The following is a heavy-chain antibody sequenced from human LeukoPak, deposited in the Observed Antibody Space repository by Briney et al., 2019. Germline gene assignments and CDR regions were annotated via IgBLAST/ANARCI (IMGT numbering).Heavy chain of an antibody. V-gene: IGHV3-15*01. CDR1: GFTFTNAW. D-gene: IGHD1-1*01. CDR3: TTETNWYFDL. Sequence: PGGSLRLSCAASGFTFTNAWMSWVRQAPGKGLEWIGRIKSKTDGGTTDYAAPAKGRFTISRDDSENTLYLQMNSLKTEDTAVYFCTTETNWYFDLWGRGTLVTVSS. J-gene: IGHJ2*01. CDR2: IKSKTDGGTT.